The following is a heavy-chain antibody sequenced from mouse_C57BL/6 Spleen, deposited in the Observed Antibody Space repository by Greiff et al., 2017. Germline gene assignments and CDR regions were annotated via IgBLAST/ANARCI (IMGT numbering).Heavy chain of an antibody. CDR3: AKRTAYYFYY. J-gene: IGHJ2*01. V-gene: IGHV5-17*01. Sequence: EVQLVESGGGLVKPGGSLKLSCAASGFTFSDYGMHWVRQAPEKGLEWVAYISSGSSTIYYADTVKGRFTISRDNAKNTLFLQMTSLRSEDTAMYYCAKRTAYYFYYWGQGTTLTVSS. CDR1: GFTFSDYG. CDR2: ISSGSSTI.